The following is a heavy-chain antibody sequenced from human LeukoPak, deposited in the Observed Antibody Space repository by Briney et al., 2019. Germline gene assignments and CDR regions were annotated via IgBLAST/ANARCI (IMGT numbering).Heavy chain of an antibody. V-gene: IGHV4-61*02. CDR3: AREKLLSYYWYFDL. Sequence: PSETLSLTCTVSGGSISSGSYYWSWIRQPAGKGLEWIGRIYTSGSTNYNPSLKSRVTISVDTSKNQFSLKLSSVTAADTAVYYCAREKLLSYYWYFDLWGRGTLVTVSS. CDR1: GGSISSGSYY. CDR2: IYTSGST. D-gene: IGHD1-26*01. J-gene: IGHJ2*01.